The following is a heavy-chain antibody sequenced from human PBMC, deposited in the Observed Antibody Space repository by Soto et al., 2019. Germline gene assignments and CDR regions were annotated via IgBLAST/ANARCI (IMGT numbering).Heavy chain of an antibody. V-gene: IGHV3-48*03. Sequence: DVQLVESGGDLAQPGGSLRLSCAASGFSISDYEMNWVRQAPGKRLAWVSYISGSGSTVYYADSVKGRFTISRDNAKKAVFLQINTLRVEDAAIYYCARNPSGQWVVPLYCDIWGQGTLVTVSS. D-gene: IGHD6-19*01. CDR1: GFSISDYE. CDR2: ISGSGSTV. CDR3: ARNPSGQWVVPLYCDI. J-gene: IGHJ4*02.